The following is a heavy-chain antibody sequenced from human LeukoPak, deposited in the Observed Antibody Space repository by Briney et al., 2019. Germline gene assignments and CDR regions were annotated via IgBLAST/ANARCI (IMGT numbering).Heavy chain of an antibody. CDR1: GFTFSDYY. CDR3: ARGQYYYDSSGYHGDY. CDR2: ISSSGSTI. J-gene: IGHJ4*02. Sequence: PGGSLRLSCAASGFTFSDYYMGWIRQAPGKGLEWVSYISSSGSTIYYADSVKGRFTISRDNAKNSLYLQMNSLRAEDTAVYYCARGQYYYDSSGYHGDYWGQGTLVTVSS. V-gene: IGHV3-11*01. D-gene: IGHD3-22*01.